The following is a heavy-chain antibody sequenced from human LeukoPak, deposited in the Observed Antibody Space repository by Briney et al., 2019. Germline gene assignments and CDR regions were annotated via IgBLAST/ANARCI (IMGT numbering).Heavy chain of an antibody. J-gene: IGHJ1*01. CDR2: ISYDGSNK. D-gene: IGHD6-13*01. Sequence: GGSLRLSCAASGFTFSSYAMHWVRQAPGKGLEWVAVISYDGSNKYYADSVKGRFTISRDNSKNTLYLQMNSLRAEDTAVYYCARGAAAGPPAEYFQHWGQGTLVTVSS. CDR3: ARGAAAGPPAEYFQH. CDR1: GFTFSSYA. V-gene: IGHV3-30-3*01.